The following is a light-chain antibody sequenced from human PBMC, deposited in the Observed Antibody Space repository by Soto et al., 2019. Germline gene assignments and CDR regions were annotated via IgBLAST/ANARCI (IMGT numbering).Light chain of an antibody. CDR1: SSNIGAGYD. Sequence: QSVLTQPPSVSGAPGQRVTISCSGTSSNIGAGYDVHWYQQLPGTAPKLLIYGNSNRLSGVPDRFSGSKSGTSASLAITGLQAEDESDYYCQSYDSCLRHWLFGGGTKVTVL. V-gene: IGLV1-40*01. CDR2: GNS. CDR3: QSYDSCLRHWL. J-gene: IGLJ3*02.